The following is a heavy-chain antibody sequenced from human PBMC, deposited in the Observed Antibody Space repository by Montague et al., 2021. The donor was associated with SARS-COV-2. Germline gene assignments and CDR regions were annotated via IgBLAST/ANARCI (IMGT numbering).Heavy chain of an antibody. CDR2: IDWDEDQ. CDR1: GSSLNTSGMC. CDR3: ARSYGDYRDSYFDY. V-gene: IGHV2-70*01. Sequence: PVLVKPTQTLTLTCTFSGSSLNTSGMCVSWIRQPPGKALEWLALIDWDEDQYYSTSLKTRLTISKDTSKNQVVLTMTNMDPIDTATYYCARSYGDYRDSYFDYWGQGTLVTVSS. J-gene: IGHJ4*02. D-gene: IGHD4-17*01.